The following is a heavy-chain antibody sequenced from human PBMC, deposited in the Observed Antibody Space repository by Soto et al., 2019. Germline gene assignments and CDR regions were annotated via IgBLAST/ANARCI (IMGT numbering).Heavy chain of an antibody. J-gene: IGHJ4*02. Sequence: QVPLQESGPGLVKPSETLSLNCTVFGGSMSSSTYYWGWIRQPPGKGLEWIGGMDYSGRAYYNPPLKSRVTISVDTSKNKFSLKLSSVTSADTAVYYCARHKMITIVGVAPIRGIFEYWGQGDLVTVSS. CDR3: ARHKMITIVGVAPIRGIFEY. V-gene: IGHV4-39*01. D-gene: IGHD3-3*01. CDR2: MDYSGRA. CDR1: GGSMSSSTYY.